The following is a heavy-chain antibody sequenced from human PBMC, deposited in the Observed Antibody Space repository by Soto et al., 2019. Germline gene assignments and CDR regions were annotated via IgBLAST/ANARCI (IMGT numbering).Heavy chain of an antibody. V-gene: IGHV1-46*01. CDR3: ATEGERYSYGLGKNDAFDI. Sequence: ASVKVSCKASGYTFTSYYMHWVRQAPGQGLEWMGIINPSGGSTSYAQKFQGRVTMTRDTSTSTVYMELSSLRSEDKAVYYCATEGERYSYGLGKNDAFDIWGQGRMVTL. CDR1: GYTFTSYY. J-gene: IGHJ3*02. CDR2: INPSGGST. D-gene: IGHD5-18*01.